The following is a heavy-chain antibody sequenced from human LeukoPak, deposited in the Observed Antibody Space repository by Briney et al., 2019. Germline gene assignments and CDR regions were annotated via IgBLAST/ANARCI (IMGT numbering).Heavy chain of an antibody. J-gene: IGHJ5*02. Sequence: ASVKVSCKASGYTFTSYAMHWVRQAPGQRLEWMGWINAGNGNTKYSQKFQGRVTITRDTSASTAYMELSSLRSEDTAVYYCARDRGDYYGSGSYTHPFDPWGQGTPVTVSS. CDR2: INAGNGNT. D-gene: IGHD3-10*01. CDR1: GYTFTSYA. CDR3: ARDRGDYYGSGSYTHPFDP. V-gene: IGHV1-3*01.